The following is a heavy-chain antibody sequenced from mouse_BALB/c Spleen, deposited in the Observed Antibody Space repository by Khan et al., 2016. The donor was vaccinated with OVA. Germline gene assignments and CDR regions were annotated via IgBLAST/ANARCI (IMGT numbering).Heavy chain of an antibody. V-gene: IGHV1S41*01. CDR1: GYTFTSYW. D-gene: IGHD1-1*01. Sequence: DLVKPGASVKLSCKASGYTFTSYWINWIKQRPGQGLEWIGRIAPGSSNAYYNDMFKDKATLTVDTSSSTAYIQLSSLSSEDSAVYYCARENYYCRSCYAMDYWGQGTSVTVSS. J-gene: IGHJ4*01. CDR3: ARENYYCRSCYAMDY. CDR2: IAPGSSNA.